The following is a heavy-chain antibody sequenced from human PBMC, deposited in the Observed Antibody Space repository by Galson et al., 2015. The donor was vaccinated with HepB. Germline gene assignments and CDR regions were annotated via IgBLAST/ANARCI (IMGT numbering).Heavy chain of an antibody. CDR2: ISYDGSNK. CDR1: GFTFNRYA. V-gene: IGHV3-30-3*01. Sequence: SLRLSCAASGFTFNRYAMHWVRQAPGKGLEWVAVISYDGSNKYYADSVKGRFTISRDNSKNTLYLQMNSLRAEDTAVYYCESSGTTRENFDYWSQGTLVTVSS. J-gene: IGHJ4*02. CDR3: ESSGTTRENFDY. D-gene: IGHD1-1*01.